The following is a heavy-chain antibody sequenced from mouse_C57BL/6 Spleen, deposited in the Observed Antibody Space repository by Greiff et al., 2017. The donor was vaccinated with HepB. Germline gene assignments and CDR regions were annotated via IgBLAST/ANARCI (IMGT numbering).Heavy chain of an antibody. Sequence: EVNLVESGGGLVKPGGSLKLSCAASGFTFSSYAMSWVRQTPEKRLEWVATISDGGSYTYYPDNVKGRFTISRDNAKNNLYLQRSHLKAEDTAMYYCARGYSNGWYFDVWGTGTTVTVAS. CDR1: GFTFSSYA. CDR2: ISDGGSYT. CDR3: ARGYSNGWYFDV. J-gene: IGHJ1*03. V-gene: IGHV5-4*03. D-gene: IGHD2-5*01.